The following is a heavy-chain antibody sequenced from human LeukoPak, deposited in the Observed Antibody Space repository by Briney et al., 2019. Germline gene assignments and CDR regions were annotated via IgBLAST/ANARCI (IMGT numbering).Heavy chain of an antibody. CDR2: ISAYNGNT. CDR3: ASHSSGWRDAFDI. D-gene: IGHD6-19*01. V-gene: IGHV1-18*01. CDR1: GYTFTSYG. J-gene: IGHJ3*02. Sequence: ASVKVSCKASGYTFTSYGISWVRQAPGQGLEWMGWISAYNGNTNHAQKLQGRVTMTTDTSTSTAYMELRSLRSDDTAVYYCASHSSGWRDAFDIWGQGTMVTVSS.